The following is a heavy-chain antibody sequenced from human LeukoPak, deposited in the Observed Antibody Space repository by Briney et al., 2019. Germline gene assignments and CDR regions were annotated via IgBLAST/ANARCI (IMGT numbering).Heavy chain of an antibody. Sequence: GGSLRLSCAASGLTFSSHWMHWVRQAPGKGLEWVSSISSSSSYIYYADSVKGRFTISRDNAKNSLYLQMNSLRAEDTAVYYCARYGNEKRITIFGVVPPPPYYYGMDVWGQGTTVTVSS. D-gene: IGHD3-3*01. CDR1: GLTFSSHW. J-gene: IGHJ6*02. V-gene: IGHV3-21*01. CDR2: ISSSSSYI. CDR3: ARYGNEKRITIFGVVPPPPYYYGMDV.